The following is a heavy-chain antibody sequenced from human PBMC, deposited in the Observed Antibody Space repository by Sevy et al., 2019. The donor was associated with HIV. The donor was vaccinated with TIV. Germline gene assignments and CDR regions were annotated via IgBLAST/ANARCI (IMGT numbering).Heavy chain of an antibody. V-gene: IGHV3-21*01. D-gene: IGHD3-10*01. CDR3: AREGSGAYYGSGSYYSPYYYYGMDV. Sequence: GGSLRLSCAASGFTFSSYSMNWVRQAPGKGLEWVSSISSSSSYIYYADSVKGRFTISRDNAKNSLYLQMNSLRAEDTAVYYCAREGSGAYYGSGSYYSPYYYYGMDVWGQWTTVTVSS. CDR1: GFTFSSYS. CDR2: ISSSSSYI. J-gene: IGHJ6*02.